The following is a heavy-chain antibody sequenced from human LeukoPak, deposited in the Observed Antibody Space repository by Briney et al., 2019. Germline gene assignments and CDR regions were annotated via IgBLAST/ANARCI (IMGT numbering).Heavy chain of an antibody. Sequence: GASVKVSCKASGYTFTSYDINWVRQATGQGLEWMGRIIPILGIANYAQKFQGRVTITADKSTSTAYMELSSLRSEDTAVYYCARGIGDILTGYHLGYYGMDVWGQGTTVTVSS. CDR3: ARGIGDILTGYHLGYYGMDV. D-gene: IGHD3-9*01. J-gene: IGHJ6*02. CDR1: GYTFTSYD. V-gene: IGHV1-69*04. CDR2: IIPILGIA.